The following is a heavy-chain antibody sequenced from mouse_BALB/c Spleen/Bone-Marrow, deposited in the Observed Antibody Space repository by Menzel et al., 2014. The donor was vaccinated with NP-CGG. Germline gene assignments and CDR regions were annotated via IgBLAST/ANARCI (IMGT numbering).Heavy chain of an antibody. CDR3: ARAPLLRLRNYFDY. V-gene: IGHV1-7*01. D-gene: IGHD1-2*01. J-gene: IGHJ2*01. CDR1: GYTFTSYW. Sequence: VQLQQSGAELAKPGASVKMSCKASGYTFTSYWLHWVKQRPGQGLEWIGYINPNTGYTEYNQKFKDKATLTADKSSSTACMQLSSLTSEDSAVYYCARAPLLRLRNYFDYWGQGTTLTVSS. CDR2: INPNTGYT.